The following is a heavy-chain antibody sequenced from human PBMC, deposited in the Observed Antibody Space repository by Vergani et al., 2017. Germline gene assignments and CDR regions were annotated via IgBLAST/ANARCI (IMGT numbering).Heavy chain of an antibody. J-gene: IGHJ6*03. V-gene: IGHV3-11*01. CDR3: ARDSGYFXWLPRNYYYYYMDV. CDR1: GFTFSDYY. D-gene: IGHD3-9*01. Sequence: QVQLVESGGGLVKPGGSLILSCAASGFTFSDYYMSWLRQAPGKGLEWVSYMSSSGSTIYYADSVKGRFTISRDNAKNSLYLQMNSLRAEDTAVYYCARDSGYFXWLPRNYYYYYMDVWGKGTTVTVSS. CDR2: MSSSGSTI.